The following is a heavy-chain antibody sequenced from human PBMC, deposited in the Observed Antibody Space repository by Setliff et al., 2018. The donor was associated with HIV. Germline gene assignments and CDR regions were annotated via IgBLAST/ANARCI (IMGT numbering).Heavy chain of an antibody. CDR1: GGSISSSSYY. CDR3: ARYSPRGYTLTGPY. V-gene: IGHV4-39*07. CDR2: IYYSGST. D-gene: IGHD6-25*01. J-gene: IGHJ4*02. Sequence: PSETLSLTCTVSGGSISSSSYYWGWIRQPPGKGLEWIGSIYYSGSTYYNPSLKSRVTISLDTSKNQFSPKLTSVTAADTAVYYCARYSPRGYTLTGPYWGQGTLVTVSS.